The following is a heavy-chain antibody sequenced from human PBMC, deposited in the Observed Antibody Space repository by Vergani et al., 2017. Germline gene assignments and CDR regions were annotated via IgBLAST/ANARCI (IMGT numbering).Heavy chain of an antibody. Sequence: QVQLVQSGAEVKKPGSSVKVSCKASGGTFSSYTISWVRQAPGQGLEWMGRIIPILGIANYAQKFQGRVTINADKSTSTAYMELSSLRSEDTAVYYCARERKGVTMVRGVIPFDYWGQRTLVTVSS. J-gene: IGHJ4*02. CDR2: IIPILGIA. V-gene: IGHV1-69*08. CDR1: GGTFSSYT. D-gene: IGHD3-10*01. CDR3: ARERKGVTMVRGVIPFDY.